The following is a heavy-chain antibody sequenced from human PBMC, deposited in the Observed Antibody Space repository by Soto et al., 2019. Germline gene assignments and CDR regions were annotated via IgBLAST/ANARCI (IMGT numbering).Heavy chain of an antibody. CDR1: GCSIISYY. J-gene: IGHJ5*02. V-gene: IGHV4-59*01. CDR3: ARGEGSGGSCSWLDP. CDR2: IYYSGST. D-gene: IGHD2-15*01. Sequence: PSDTLSLTCTFSGCSIISYYWSWIRQPPGKGLEWIGYIYYSGSTNYNPSLKSRVTISVDTSKNQFSLKLSSVTAADTAVYYCARGEGSGGSCSWLDPWGKGTLVAVYS.